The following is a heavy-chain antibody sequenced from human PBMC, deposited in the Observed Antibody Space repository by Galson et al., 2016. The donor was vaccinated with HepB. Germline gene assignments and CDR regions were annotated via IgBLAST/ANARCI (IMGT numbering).Heavy chain of an antibody. CDR2: ISTGSTYI. D-gene: IGHD4-17*01. CDR3: ARSPAYGDYLPWYFDL. CDR1: GFSFNTYS. V-gene: IGHV3-21*01. Sequence: SLRLSCAASGFSFNTYSFNWVRQAPGKGLEWVSSISTGSTYIYYADSVKGRFTISRDNAKNSLYLQMSNLRAEDTAVYYCARSPAYGDYLPWYFDLWGRGAVVTVSS. J-gene: IGHJ2*01.